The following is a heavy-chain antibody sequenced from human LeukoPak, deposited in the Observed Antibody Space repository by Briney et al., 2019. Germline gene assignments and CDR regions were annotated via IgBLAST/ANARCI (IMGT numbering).Heavy chain of an antibody. V-gene: IGHV3-43*01. D-gene: IGHD6-19*01. CDR1: GFIFDDYT. Sequence: GGSLRLSCAASGFIFDDYTFHWVRQAPGKGLEWVSLISWNGGSTFYGDSVRGRFTISRDNSKNSLYLQMNSMRTEDTALYFCAREGSSSGFFDYWGQGTLVTVSS. CDR3: AREGSSSGFFDY. J-gene: IGHJ4*02. CDR2: ISWNGGST.